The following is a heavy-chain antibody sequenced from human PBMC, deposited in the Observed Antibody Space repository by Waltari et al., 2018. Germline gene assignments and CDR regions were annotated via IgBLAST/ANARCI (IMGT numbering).Heavy chain of an antibody. Sequence: QVQLQESGPGLVKPSETLSLTCTVSGGSISSYYWSWIRQPPGKGLEWIGYIYYSGSTKDNPSRKSRVTISVDTSKNQFSLKLSSVTAADTAVYYCARVRITIFGADAFDIWGQGTMVTVSS. J-gene: IGHJ3*02. CDR1: GGSISSYY. CDR3: ARVRITIFGADAFDI. CDR2: IYYSGST. V-gene: IGHV4-59*01. D-gene: IGHD3-3*01.